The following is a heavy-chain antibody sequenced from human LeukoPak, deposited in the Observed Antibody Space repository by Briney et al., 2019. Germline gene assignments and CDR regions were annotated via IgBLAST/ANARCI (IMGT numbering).Heavy chain of an antibody. CDR2: FDPEDSEP. CDR1: GYTLTESS. J-gene: IGHJ4*02. D-gene: IGHD6-19*01. V-gene: IGHV1-24*01. Sequence: ASVKVSCKVSGYTLTESSMHWVRQAPGNGLEWMGGFDPEDSEPIYAQKIQGRVTMTEDTSVHTAYMELRSLRSEDTAVYYCVTDIRSGWRNYWGQGTLITVSS. CDR3: VTDIRSGWRNY.